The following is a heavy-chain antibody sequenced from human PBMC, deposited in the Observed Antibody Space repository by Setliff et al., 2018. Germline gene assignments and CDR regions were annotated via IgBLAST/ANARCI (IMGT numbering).Heavy chain of an antibody. CDR1: GGSISSSSSY. J-gene: IGHJ4*02. CDR3: ARQFRYPGIAVAGIDY. D-gene: IGHD6-19*01. Sequence: SETLSLTCTVSGGSISSSSSYWSWVRQPPGKGLAWIGTLFYTGSAYYTPSLKSRVTISVDTSKNQFSLKLSSVTAADTAVYYCARQFRYPGIAVAGIDYWGQGTLVTVSS. CDR2: LFYTGSA. V-gene: IGHV4-39*01.